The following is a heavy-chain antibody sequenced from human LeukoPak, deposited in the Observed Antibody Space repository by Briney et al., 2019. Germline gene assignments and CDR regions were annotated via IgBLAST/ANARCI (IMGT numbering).Heavy chain of an antibody. CDR1: GGSFSDYY. V-gene: IGHV4-34*01. CDR3: ARGGLRYFDWLFRYFDY. Sequence: SETLSLTCAVYGGSFSDYYWSWIRQPPGKGLEWIGEINHSGSTNYNPSLKSRVTISVDTSKNQFSLKLSSVTAADTAVYYCARGGLRYFDWLFRYFDYWGQGTLVTVSS. J-gene: IGHJ4*02. D-gene: IGHD3-9*01. CDR2: INHSGST.